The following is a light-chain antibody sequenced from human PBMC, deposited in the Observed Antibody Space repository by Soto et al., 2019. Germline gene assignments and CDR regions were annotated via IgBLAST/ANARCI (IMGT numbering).Light chain of an antibody. CDR3: LQYDSSPPYT. Sequence: EIVLTQSPGTLSLSPGERATLSCRASQSVSSSYLAWYQQKPGQAPRLLIYGASSRSTGIPDMFSGSGSGTDFTLTISRLEPEDFAVYYCLQYDSSPPYTFGQGTKREIK. J-gene: IGKJ2*01. V-gene: IGKV3-20*01. CDR2: GAS. CDR1: QSVSSSY.